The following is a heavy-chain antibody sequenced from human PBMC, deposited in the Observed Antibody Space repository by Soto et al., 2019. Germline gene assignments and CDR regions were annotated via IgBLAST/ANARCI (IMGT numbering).Heavy chain of an antibody. CDR3: AKGGGGNYLTYYYYYGIDV. J-gene: IGHJ6*02. CDR2: IWYDASNK. Sequence: GGSLRLSCAASGFTFSSYGMHWVRQAPGKGLEWVAVIWYDASNKYYADSVKSRLTISRDNSKNTVYLQMNNLRAEDMAMYYCAKGGGGNYLTYYYYYGIDVCGQGRRVTVSS. D-gene: IGHD2-15*01. V-gene: IGHV3-30*02. CDR1: GFTFSSYG.